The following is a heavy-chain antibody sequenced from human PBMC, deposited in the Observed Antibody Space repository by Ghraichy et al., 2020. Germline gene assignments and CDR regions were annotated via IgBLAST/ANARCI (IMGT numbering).Heavy chain of an antibody. Sequence: SETLSLTCTVSGGSISRSNFYWGWIHQPPGKGLGWIASISYTGHTYYNPSLKSRVTISVDTSRNQFSLKLSSLTAADTAVYYCARHVGAAYFDYWGQGTLVTVSS. CDR2: ISYTGHT. J-gene: IGHJ4*02. CDR1: GGSISRSNFY. V-gene: IGHV4-39*01. CDR3: ARHVGAAYFDY. D-gene: IGHD1-26*01.